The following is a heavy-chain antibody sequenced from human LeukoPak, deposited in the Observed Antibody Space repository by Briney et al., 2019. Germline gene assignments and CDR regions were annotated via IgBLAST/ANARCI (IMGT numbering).Heavy chain of an antibody. CDR1: GFTFSSYW. Sequence: PGGSLRLSCAASGFTFSSYWMSWVRQAPGKGLEWVANIKQDGSEKYYVDSVKGRFTISRDNAKNSLYLQMNSLRAEDTAVYYCARLRSSTSWDAFDIWGQGTMVTVSP. CDR2: IKQDGSEK. D-gene: IGHD2-2*01. J-gene: IGHJ3*02. CDR3: ARLRSSTSWDAFDI. V-gene: IGHV3-7*01.